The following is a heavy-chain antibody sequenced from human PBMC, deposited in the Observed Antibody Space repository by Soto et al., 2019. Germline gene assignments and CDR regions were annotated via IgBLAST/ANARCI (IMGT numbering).Heavy chain of an antibody. D-gene: IGHD2-21*02. V-gene: IGHV1-69*02. J-gene: IGHJ4*02. Sequence: QVPLVHSGAEVKKPGSSVKVSCKASGDTFSRHNISWVRQAPGPGLEWMGRIIPFLAVTNYAQKFGGRVTITAYKSTSTASRVLSRLSSADPAEKLCASGTAPAVDYLGQRALVTGSS. CDR3: ASGTAPAVDY. CDR1: GDTFSRHN. CDR2: IIPFLAVT.